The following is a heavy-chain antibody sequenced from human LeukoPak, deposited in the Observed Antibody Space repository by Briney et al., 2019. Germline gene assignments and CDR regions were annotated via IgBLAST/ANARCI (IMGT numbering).Heavy chain of an antibody. CDR3: ARGYCSSTSCEDQNYYYGMDV. V-gene: IGHV3-20*04. CDR1: GFTFSRHW. D-gene: IGHD2-2*01. Sequence: GGSLRLSCAASGFTFSRHWMHWVRQAPGKGLEWVSGINWNGGSTGYADSVKGRFTISRDNAKNSLYLQMNSLRAEDTALYYCARGYCSSTSCEDQNYYYGMDVWGQGTTVTVSS. J-gene: IGHJ6*02. CDR2: INWNGGST.